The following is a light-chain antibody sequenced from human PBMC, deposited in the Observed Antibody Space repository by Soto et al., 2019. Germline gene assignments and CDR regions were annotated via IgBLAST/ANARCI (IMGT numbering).Light chain of an antibody. CDR2: EAS. V-gene: IGKV1-12*01. CDR1: QGISKW. Sequence: EIQMTQSPSSVSASVGDRVTIACRASQGISKWLTWYQQKPGKAPKLLIYEASTLQSGVPSRFSGSGYGTDFTLTITSLQPEDFATYYCQQALNFPCTFGQGPKVDIK. J-gene: IGKJ1*01. CDR3: QQALNFPCT.